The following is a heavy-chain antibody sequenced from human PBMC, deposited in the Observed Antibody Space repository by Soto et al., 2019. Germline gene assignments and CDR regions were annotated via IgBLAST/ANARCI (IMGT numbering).Heavy chain of an antibody. V-gene: IGHV3-30-3*01. J-gene: IGHJ4*02. CDR2: ISHDGSDR. CDR1: GFTFSAYA. CDR3: ARDRRYYDSSGYADY. Sequence: GGSLRLSCAASGFTFSAYAMHWVRQASGKGLEWVAVISHDGSDRYYADSVKGRFTISRDNSKNTLYLKMNSLRDEDTAVYYCARDRRYYDSSGYADYWGQGSLVTVSS. D-gene: IGHD3-22*01.